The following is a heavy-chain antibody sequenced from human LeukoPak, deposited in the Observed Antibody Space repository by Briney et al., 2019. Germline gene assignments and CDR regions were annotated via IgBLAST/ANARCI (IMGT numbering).Heavy chain of an antibody. J-gene: IGHJ6*02. CDR3: ARGGGLDV. D-gene: IGHD3-16*01. CDR1: GLTVSSNY. Sequence: PGGSLRLSCAASGLTVSSNYMSWVRQAPGKGLEWVASINHNGNVNYYVDSVKGRFTISRDNAKNSLYLQMSNLRAEDTAVYFCARGGGLDVWGQGATVTVSS. CDR2: INHNGNVN. V-gene: IGHV3-7*03.